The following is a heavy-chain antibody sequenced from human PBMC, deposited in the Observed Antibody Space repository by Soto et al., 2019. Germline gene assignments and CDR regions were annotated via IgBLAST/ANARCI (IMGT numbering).Heavy chain of an antibody. J-gene: IGHJ4*02. D-gene: IGHD5-18*01. V-gene: IGHV3-23*01. Sequence: GSLRLSCTASGFTFRTYDMTWVRQAPGKGLEWVSAISGGGDNTNYADSVKGRFTVSRDNSKNTLYLQMNSLRAEATAVYYCAKVLYSYGPFDSWGQGTLVTVSS. CDR2: ISGGGDNT. CDR3: AKVLYSYGPFDS. CDR1: GFTFRTYD.